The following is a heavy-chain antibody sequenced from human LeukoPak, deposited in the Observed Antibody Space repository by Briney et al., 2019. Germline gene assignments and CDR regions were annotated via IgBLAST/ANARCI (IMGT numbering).Heavy chain of an antibody. CDR2: ISSSSSYI. CDR3: AREISNCGGDPCGWFDP. J-gene: IGHJ5*02. Sequence: GGSLRLSCAASGFTFSSYSMNWVRQAPGKGLEWVSSISSSSSYIYYADSVKGRFTISRDNAKNSLYLQMNSLRAEDTAVYYCAREISNCGGDPCGWFDPWGQGTLVTVSS. D-gene: IGHD2-21*02. CDR1: GFTFSSYS. V-gene: IGHV3-21*01.